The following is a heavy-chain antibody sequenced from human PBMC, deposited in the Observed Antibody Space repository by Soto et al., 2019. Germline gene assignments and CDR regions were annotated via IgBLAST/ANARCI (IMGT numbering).Heavy chain of an antibody. J-gene: IGHJ4*02. CDR3: ATQAIMSSHPGVGATYFDH. Sequence: ASVKVSFKVSGNPLSEVSIHLMRQAPGMGLQWMGGFEPEDGEIVHAQMFQGRVTMTEEASTDTVYMELNSLKSEDTAVYYCATQAIMSSHPGVGATYFDHWGQGTMVTVSS. V-gene: IGHV1-24*01. CDR2: FEPEDGEI. CDR1: GNPLSEVS. D-gene: IGHD3-3*01.